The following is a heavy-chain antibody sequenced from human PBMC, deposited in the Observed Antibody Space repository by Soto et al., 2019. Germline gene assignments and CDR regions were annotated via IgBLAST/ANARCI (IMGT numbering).Heavy chain of an antibody. CDR3: TRDIVVVPADNYYMEV. CDR2: IRSKANSYAT. V-gene: IGHV3-73*01. Sequence: GSLRLSCAASGFTFSGSAMHWVRQASGKGLEWVGRIRSKANSYATAYAASVKGRFTISRDDSKNTAYLQMNSLKTEDTAVYYCTRDIVVVPADNYYMEVWGKGTTVTVSS. D-gene: IGHD2-2*01. J-gene: IGHJ6*03. CDR1: GFTFSGSA.